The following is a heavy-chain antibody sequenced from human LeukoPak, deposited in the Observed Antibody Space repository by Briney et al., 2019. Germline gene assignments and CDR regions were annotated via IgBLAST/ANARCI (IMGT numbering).Heavy chain of an antibody. J-gene: IGHJ5*02. Sequence: PGGSLRLSCAASGFTFSSYAMSWVRQAPGKGLEWVSAISGSGGSTYYADSVKGRFTISRDNSKNTLYLQMNSLRAEDTAVYYCAKAVVVTATPMSWFDPWGQGTLVTVSS. CDR1: GFTFSSYA. CDR2: ISGSGGST. V-gene: IGHV3-23*01. CDR3: AKAVVVTATPMSWFDP. D-gene: IGHD2-21*02.